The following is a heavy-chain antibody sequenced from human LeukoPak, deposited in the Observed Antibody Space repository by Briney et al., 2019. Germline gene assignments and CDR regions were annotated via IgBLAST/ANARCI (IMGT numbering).Heavy chain of an antibody. D-gene: IGHD3-10*01. CDR1: GFTFSSYA. CDR3: AKDTRSSGPRGYFDY. CDR2: IRGSGGSA. V-gene: IGHV3-23*01. J-gene: IGHJ4*02. Sequence: GGSLRLSCAASGFTFSSYAMNWVRQAPGKGLEWVSAIRGSGGSAYYADSVKGRFTLSRDNSKNTLYLQINSLRDEDTAVYYCAKDTRSSGPRGYFDYWGQGTLVTVSS.